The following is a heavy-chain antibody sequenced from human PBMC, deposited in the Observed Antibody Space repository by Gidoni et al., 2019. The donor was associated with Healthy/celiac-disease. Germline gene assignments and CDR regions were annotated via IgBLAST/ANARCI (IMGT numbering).Heavy chain of an antibody. J-gene: IGHJ5*02. CDR2: IKSKTDGGTT. V-gene: IGHV3-15*01. D-gene: IGHD2-21*01. CDR1: GFTLSNAW. CDR3: TTIGCGGDCYFLRVT. Sequence: EVQLVESGGGLVKPGGSLRLSCAASGFTLSNAWMSWVRQAPGKGLEWVGRIKSKTDGGTTDYAAPVKGRFTISRYDSKNTLYLQMNSLKTEDTAVYYCTTIGCGGDCYFLRVTWGQGTLVTVSS.